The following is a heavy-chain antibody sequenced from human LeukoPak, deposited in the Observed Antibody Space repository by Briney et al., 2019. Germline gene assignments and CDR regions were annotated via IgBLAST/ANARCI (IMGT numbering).Heavy chain of an antibody. CDR3: VIAAASPGSYYFDY. Sequence: ASVKVSCKASGGTFSSYTISWVRQAPGQGLEWMGGIIPIFGTANYAQKFQGRVTITADESTSTAYMELSSLRSEDTAVYYCVIAAASPGSYYFDYWGQGTLVTVSS. J-gene: IGHJ4*02. V-gene: IGHV1-69*13. CDR1: GGTFSSYT. D-gene: IGHD6-13*01. CDR2: IIPIFGTA.